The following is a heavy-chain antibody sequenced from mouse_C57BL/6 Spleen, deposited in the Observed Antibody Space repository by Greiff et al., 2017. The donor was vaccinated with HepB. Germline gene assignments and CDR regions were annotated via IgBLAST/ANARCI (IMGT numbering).Heavy chain of an antibody. CDR2: ISSGSSTI. J-gene: IGHJ2*01. CDR3: ARQITTVAFDY. CDR1: GFTFSDYG. Sequence: EVKLMESGGGLVKPGGSLKLSCAASGFTFSDYGMHWVRQAPEKGLEWVAYISSGSSTIYYADTVKGRFTISRDNAKNTLFLQMTSLRSEDTAMYYCARQITTVAFDYWGQGTTLTVSS. V-gene: IGHV5-17*01. D-gene: IGHD1-1*01.